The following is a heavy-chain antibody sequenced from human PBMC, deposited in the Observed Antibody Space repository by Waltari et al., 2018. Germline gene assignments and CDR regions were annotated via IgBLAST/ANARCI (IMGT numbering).Heavy chain of an antibody. V-gene: IGHV4-59*11. CDR3: ARDPGIAVAGTLRFYYYGMDV. D-gene: IGHD6-19*01. Sequence: QVQLQESGPGLVKPSETLSLTCTVSGGSLSSHYCSWIRQPPGKGLEWIGYIYYSGSTNYNPSLKSRVTISVDTSKNQFYLKLSSVTAADTAVYYCARDPGIAVAGTLRFYYYGMDVWGQGTTVTVSS. J-gene: IGHJ6*02. CDR1: GGSLSSHY. CDR2: IYYSGST.